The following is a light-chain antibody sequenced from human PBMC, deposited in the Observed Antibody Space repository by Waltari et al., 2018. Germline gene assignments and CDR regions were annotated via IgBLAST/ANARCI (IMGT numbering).Light chain of an antibody. CDR1: QSVSSY. CDR3: QQRSNWPPYT. V-gene: IGKV3-11*01. CDR2: DAS. J-gene: IGKJ2*01. Sequence: EIVLTQSPATLSLSPGERATLSRRASQSVSSYLAWYQQNPGQAPRLLIYDASNRATGIPARFSGSGSGTDFTLTISSLEPEDFAVYYCQQRSNWPPYTFGQGTKLEIK.